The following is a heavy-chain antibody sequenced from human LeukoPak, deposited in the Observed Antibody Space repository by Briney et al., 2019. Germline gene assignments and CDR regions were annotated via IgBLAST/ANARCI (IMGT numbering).Heavy chain of an antibody. CDR2: ISSSGSTI. J-gene: IGHJ6*02. CDR1: GFTFSDYY. V-gene: IGHV3-11*01. D-gene: IGHD5-12*01. Sequence: SGGSLRLSCAASGFTFSDYYMSWIRQAPGKGLEWVSYISSSGSTIYYADSVKGRFTISRDNAKNSLYLQMNSLRAEDTAVYYCAREHIVAYYYYGMDVWGQGTTVTVSS. CDR3: AREHIVAYYYYGMDV.